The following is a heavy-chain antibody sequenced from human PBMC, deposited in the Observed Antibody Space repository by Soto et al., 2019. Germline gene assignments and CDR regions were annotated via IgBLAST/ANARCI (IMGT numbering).Heavy chain of an antibody. CDR1: GGSFSGYS. D-gene: IGHD2-8*02. Sequence: PSETLSLTCAVYGGSFSGYSWTWIRQPPGTGLEWIGEINHSGSTNYNPSLKSRVTISVDTSKNQFSLKLTSVTAADTAVYYCAIDKITGLSDYWGQGTLVTVFS. V-gene: IGHV4-34*01. J-gene: IGHJ4*02. CDR2: INHSGST. CDR3: AIDKITGLSDY.